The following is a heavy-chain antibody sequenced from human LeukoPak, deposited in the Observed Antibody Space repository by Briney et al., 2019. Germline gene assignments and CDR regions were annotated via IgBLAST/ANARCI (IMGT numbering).Heavy chain of an antibody. D-gene: IGHD2-21*01. J-gene: IGHJ4*02. CDR2: INTKGET. CDR1: GVSMSAYQ. Sequence: SETLSLTCTVSGVSMSAYQWSWVRQSPEKGLEWIGCINTKGETSYNPSLKSRVTTSVDTSKSQFSLRLTSVTAADTAVYYCATSNDAKIAPFDHWGRGALVTVSS. V-gene: IGHV4-4*09. CDR3: ATSNDAKIAPFDH.